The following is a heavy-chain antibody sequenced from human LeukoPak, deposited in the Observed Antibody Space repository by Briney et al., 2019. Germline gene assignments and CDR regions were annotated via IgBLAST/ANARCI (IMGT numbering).Heavy chain of an antibody. D-gene: IGHD3-22*01. CDR3: ARVGSYDSSGYYHPPFDY. V-gene: IGHV3-7*01. CDR1: GFTFSSYW. Sequence: GGSLRLSCAASGFTFSSYWMSWVRQAPGKGLEWVANIKQDGSEKYYVDSVKGRFTISRDNAKNSLYLQMNSLRAEDTAVYYCARVGSYDSSGYYHPPFDYWGQGTLVTVSS. J-gene: IGHJ4*02. CDR2: IKQDGSEK.